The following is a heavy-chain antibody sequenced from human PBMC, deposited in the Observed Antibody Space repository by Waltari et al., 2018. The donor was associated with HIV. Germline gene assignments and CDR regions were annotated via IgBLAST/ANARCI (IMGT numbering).Heavy chain of an antibody. CDR3: AKDLRTGDSADYYYYGMDV. V-gene: IGHV3-33*06. CDR1: GFTFSSFG. Sequence: QVQLVESGGGVVQPGRSLRLSCAASGFTFSSFGMHWVRQAPGQGLGWVAVIWYDGSNKNYADSVKGRFTISRDNAKNTLYLQMNSLRVEDTAVYYCAKDLRTGDSADYYYYGMDVWGQGTTVTVSS. D-gene: IGHD6-13*01. J-gene: IGHJ6*02. CDR2: IWYDGSNK.